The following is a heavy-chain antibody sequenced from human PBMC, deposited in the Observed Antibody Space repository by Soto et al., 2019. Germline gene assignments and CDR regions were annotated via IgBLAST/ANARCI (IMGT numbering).Heavy chain of an antibody. CDR2: VNPNSGGT. D-gene: IGHD6-25*01. CDR3: ARAAAAAVYYGMDV. CDR1: GYTFTGYY. V-gene: IGHV1-2*04. Sequence: GASVKVSCKASGYTFTGYYMYWVRQAPGQGLEWMGWVNPNSGGTNCAQKFQGWVTMTRETSISTAYMELSRLRSDDTAVYYCARAAAAAVYYGMDVWGQGTTVTVSS. J-gene: IGHJ6*02.